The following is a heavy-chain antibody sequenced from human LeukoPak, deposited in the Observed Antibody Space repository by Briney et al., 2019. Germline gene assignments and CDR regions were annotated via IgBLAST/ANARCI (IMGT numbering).Heavy chain of an antibody. CDR2: ISFDETKK. Sequence: PGGPLRLSCAASGFSFSKYAMHWVRQAPGKGLEWVAVISFDETKKYYADSVKGRFTISRDNSNNTLFLQMNSLKTEDTAAYFCARMKVIKGASLDYWGQGSLVTVSS. J-gene: IGHJ4*02. CDR1: GFSFSKYA. V-gene: IGHV3-30-3*01. CDR3: ARMKVIKGASLDY. D-gene: IGHD2/OR15-2a*01.